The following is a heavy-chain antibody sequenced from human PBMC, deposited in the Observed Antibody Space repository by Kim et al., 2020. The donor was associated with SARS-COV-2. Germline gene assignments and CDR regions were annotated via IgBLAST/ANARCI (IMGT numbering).Heavy chain of an antibody. CDR3: ARKIPGTTIGYYIDV. V-gene: IGHV4-31*03. CDR1: GASLSSSGYY. Sequence: SETLSLTCTVSGASLSSSGYYWSWIRHHPGNGLEWIGYIYYNGLTSYNPSLKSRVAISIDTWENQFSLRLRSVTAADTAIYYCARKIPGTTIGYYIDVWG. J-gene: IGHJ6*03. D-gene: IGHD1-20*01. CDR2: IYYNGLT.